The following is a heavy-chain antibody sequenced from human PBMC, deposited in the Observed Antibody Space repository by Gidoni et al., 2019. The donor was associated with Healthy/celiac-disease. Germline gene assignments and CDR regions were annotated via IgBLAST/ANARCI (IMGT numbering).Heavy chain of an antibody. D-gene: IGHD6-6*01. J-gene: IGHJ4*02. CDR1: GFTFSSYE. V-gene: IGHV3-48*03. CDR2: ISSSGSTI. CDR3: ARDGELYSSSSFDY. Sequence: EVQLVESGGGLVQPGGSLRLSCAASGFTFSSYEMNWVRQAPGKGLEWVSYISSSGSTIYYADSVKGRFTISRDNAKNSLYLQMNSLRAEDTAVYYCARDGELYSSSSFDYWGQGTLVTVSS.